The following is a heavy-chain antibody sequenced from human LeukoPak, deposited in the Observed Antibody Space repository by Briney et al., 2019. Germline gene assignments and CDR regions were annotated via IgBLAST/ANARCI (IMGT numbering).Heavy chain of an antibody. Sequence: GGSLRLSCAASGFTFNNYEMKWVPQAPGKGLVGVSYICNSGTTIYYADSVEGRLTISRDNAKNSLNLQMNSLRAEDTAVYYCATFPAEGYCSNRSCYSEDYWGQAPLVTVSS. D-gene: IGHD2-15*01. J-gene: IGHJ4*02. CDR2: ICNSGTTI. V-gene: IGHV3-48*03. CDR3: ATFPAEGYCSNRSCYSEDY. CDR1: GFTFNNYE.